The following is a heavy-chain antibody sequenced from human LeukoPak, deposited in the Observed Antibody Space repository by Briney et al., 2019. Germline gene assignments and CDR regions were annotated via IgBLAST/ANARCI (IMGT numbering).Heavy chain of an antibody. CDR3: AKSITMVRGVIPFDY. V-gene: IGHV3-23*01. D-gene: IGHD3-10*01. Sequence: GESLKISCAASGFTFSSYAMSWVRQAPGKGLEWVSAISGSGGSTYYADSVKGRFTISRDNSKNTLYLQMNSLRAEDTAVYYCAKSITMVRGVIPFDYWGQGTLVTVSS. CDR2: ISGSGGST. CDR1: GFTFSSYA. J-gene: IGHJ4*02.